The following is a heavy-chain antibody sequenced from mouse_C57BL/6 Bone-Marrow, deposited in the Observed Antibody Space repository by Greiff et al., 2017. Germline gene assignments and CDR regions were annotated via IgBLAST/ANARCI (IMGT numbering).Heavy chain of an antibody. J-gene: IGHJ2*01. CDR1: GYNITDDY. V-gene: IGHV14-4*01. Sequence: VQLQQSGAELVRPGASVKISCTASGYNITDDYMHWVKQRHEKGLEWIGWIDPEYGDTEYASKFQGKATITADTSSNTAYLQLSSLTSEDTAVYYCTSFDYWGQGTTLTVSS. CDR2: IDPEYGDT. CDR3: TSFDY.